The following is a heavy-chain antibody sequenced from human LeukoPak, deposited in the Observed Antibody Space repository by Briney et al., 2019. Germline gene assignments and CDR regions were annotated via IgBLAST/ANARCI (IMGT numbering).Heavy chain of an antibody. V-gene: IGHV3-23*01. CDR1: GFTFSTYA. J-gene: IGHJ4*02. Sequence: TGGSLRLSCAASGFTFSTYAMTWVRQAPGKGLEWVSGINSNGDEIYYADSVRGRFTISRDNSNNALYLQMGSLRAEDTAVYYCANWIGSSSRDYWGQGTLVTVSS. CDR3: ANWIGSSSRDY. CDR2: INSNGDEI. D-gene: IGHD6-6*01.